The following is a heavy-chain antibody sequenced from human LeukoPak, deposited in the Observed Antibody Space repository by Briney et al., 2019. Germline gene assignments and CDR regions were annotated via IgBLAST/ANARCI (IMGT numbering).Heavy chain of an antibody. J-gene: IGHJ4*02. Sequence: GGTLRLSCAASGFTFSDTWMTWVRQAPGKGLECVGFIQSKTDGGTTDSATPVKGRFTVSRDDSKNTLYLQMSSLKTEDTAVYYCTTWSSQFDYWGQGTLVTVSS. CDR2: IQSKTDGGTT. D-gene: IGHD6-6*01. CDR3: TTWSSQFDY. CDR1: GFTFSDTW. V-gene: IGHV3-15*01.